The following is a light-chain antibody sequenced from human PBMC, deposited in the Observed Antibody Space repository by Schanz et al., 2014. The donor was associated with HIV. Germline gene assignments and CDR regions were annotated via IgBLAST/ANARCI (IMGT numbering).Light chain of an antibody. CDR3: QQYGSS. CDR1: QSVSSSY. V-gene: IGKV3-20*01. CDR2: SAS. Sequence: EIVLTQSPGTLSLSPGERATLSCRASQSVSSSYLAWYQQKRGQVPRLLIYSASRRANGIPDRFSGSGSGTDFTLTISRLDPEDFAVYYCQQYGSSFGPGTKVEIK. J-gene: IGKJ3*01.